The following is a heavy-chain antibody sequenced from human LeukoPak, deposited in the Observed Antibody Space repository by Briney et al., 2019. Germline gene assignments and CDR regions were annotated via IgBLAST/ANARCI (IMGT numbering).Heavy chain of an antibody. CDR1: GGSISSYY. CDR3: ARWAEMATIGYYNMFDP. Sequence: KASETLSLTCTVSGGSISSYYWSWIRQPPGKGLEWIGYIYYSGSTNCNPSLKSRVTISVDTSKNQFSLKLSSVTAADTAVYYCARWAEMATIGYYNMFDPWGQGTLVTVSS. V-gene: IGHV4-59*08. CDR2: IYYSGST. J-gene: IGHJ5*02. D-gene: IGHD5-24*01.